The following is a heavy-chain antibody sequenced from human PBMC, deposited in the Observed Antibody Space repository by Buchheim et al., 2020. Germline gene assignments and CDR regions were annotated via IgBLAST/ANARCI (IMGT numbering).Heavy chain of an antibody. J-gene: IGHJ5*02. V-gene: IGHV4-34*01. D-gene: IGHD3-22*01. CDR1: GGSFSGYY. CDR2: INHSRST. CDR3: ARGRGITMILNWFDP. Sequence: QVQLQQWGAGLLKPSETLSLTCAVYGGSFSGYYWSWIRKPPGKGLEWIGEINHSRSTNYNPSLKSRVTISVDTPKTQFSLKLSSVTAADTAVYYCARGRGITMILNWFDPWGQGTL.